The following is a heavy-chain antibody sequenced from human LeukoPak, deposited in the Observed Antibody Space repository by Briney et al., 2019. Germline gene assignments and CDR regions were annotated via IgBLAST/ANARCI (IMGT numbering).Heavy chain of an antibody. D-gene: IGHD1-1*01. CDR3: ARVGVQLDRCEDYYYYYMDV. CDR2: IIPIFGTA. V-gene: IGHV1-69*13. J-gene: IGHJ6*03. Sequence: GASVKVSCKASGGTFSSYAISWVRQAPGQGLEWMGGIIPIFGTANYAQKFQGRVTITADESTSTAYMELSSLRSEDTAVYYCARVGVQLDRCEDYYYYYMDVWGKGTTVTVSS. CDR1: GGTFSSYA.